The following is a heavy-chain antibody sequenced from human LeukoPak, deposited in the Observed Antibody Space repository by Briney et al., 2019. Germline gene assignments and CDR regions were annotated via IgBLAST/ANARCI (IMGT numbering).Heavy chain of an antibody. CDR2: IYYSGST. CDR1: GVSISSSSYY. V-gene: IGHV4-39*07. CDR3: ARGWVTTNAFDY. D-gene: IGHD4-17*01. Sequence: SETLSLICTVSGVSISSSSYYWGRIRQPPGKGLEWIVSIYYSGSTYYNPSLKSRVTISEDTSKNQFSLKLSSVTAADTAVYYCARGWVTTNAFDYWGQGTLVTVSS. J-gene: IGHJ4*02.